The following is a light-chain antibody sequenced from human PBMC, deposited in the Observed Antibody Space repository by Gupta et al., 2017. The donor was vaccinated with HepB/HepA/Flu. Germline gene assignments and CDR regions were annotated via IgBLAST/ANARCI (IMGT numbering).Light chain of an antibody. CDR3: LQDYTFSWT. Sequence: DIQMTQSPSTLSASVGDRVTITCRASQSFNSKLAWYQQKPGKAPKLLIYQASNLESGVPSRFSGSGSGTEFTLTISSLQTDDFATYYCLQDYTFSWTFGQGTKVEIK. CDR1: QSFNSK. J-gene: IGKJ1*01. V-gene: IGKV1-5*03. CDR2: QAS.